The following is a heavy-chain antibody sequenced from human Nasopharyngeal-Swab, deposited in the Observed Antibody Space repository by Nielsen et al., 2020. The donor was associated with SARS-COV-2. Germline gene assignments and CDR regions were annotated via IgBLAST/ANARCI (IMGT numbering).Heavy chain of an antibody. CDR2: MNPNSGNT. D-gene: IGHD6-13*01. Sequence: ASVKVSCKASGYTFTSYDINWVRQAIGQGLEWMGWMNPNSGNTGYAQKFQGRVTMTRNTSISTAYMELSSLRSEDTAVYYCARGLYLKQLVIQYYMDVWGKGTTVTVSS. CDR1: GYTFTSYD. V-gene: IGHV1-8*01. CDR3: ARGLYLKQLVIQYYMDV. J-gene: IGHJ6*03.